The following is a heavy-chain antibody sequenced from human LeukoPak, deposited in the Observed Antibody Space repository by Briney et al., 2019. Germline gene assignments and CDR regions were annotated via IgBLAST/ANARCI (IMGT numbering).Heavy chain of an antibody. J-gene: IGHJ4*01. Sequence: VKVSCKASGGTFSSYAISWVRQPPGQGLEWMGGIIPIFGTANYAQKFQGRVTITADESTSTAYMELSSLRSEDTAVYYCARATVVPAATAIDYWGQGTLVTVSS. CDR2: IIPIFGTA. V-gene: IGHV1-69*13. D-gene: IGHD2-2*01. CDR3: ARATVVPAATAIDY. CDR1: GGTFSSYA.